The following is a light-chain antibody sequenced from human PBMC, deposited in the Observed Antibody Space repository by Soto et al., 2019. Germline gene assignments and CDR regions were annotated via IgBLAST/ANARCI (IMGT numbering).Light chain of an antibody. Sequence: DIVMTQSPDSLAVSLGERATINCKSSQSVLYSSNNKNYLAWYQQKPGQPPKLLIYWASTRESGVPDRFSGSGAGKDFPLTISSLQAEDVAVYYCQQYYSTPWTFGQGTKVEIK. V-gene: IGKV4-1*01. CDR2: WAS. CDR1: QSVLYSSNNKNY. CDR3: QQYYSTPWT. J-gene: IGKJ1*01.